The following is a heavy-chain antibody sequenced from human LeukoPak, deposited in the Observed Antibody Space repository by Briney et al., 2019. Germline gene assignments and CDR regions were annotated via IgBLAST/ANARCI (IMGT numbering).Heavy chain of an antibody. D-gene: IGHD4-17*01. Sequence: GGSLRLSCAASGFTFSSSAMSWVRQAPGKGLEWVSAISNNGGYTYYADSVQGRFTISRDNSKNTLYLQMNSLRAEDTAVYYCARIGTVTSLGYFDYWGQGTLVTVSS. CDR3: ARIGTVTSLGYFDY. CDR1: GFTFSSSA. V-gene: IGHV3-23*01. J-gene: IGHJ4*02. CDR2: ISNNGGYT.